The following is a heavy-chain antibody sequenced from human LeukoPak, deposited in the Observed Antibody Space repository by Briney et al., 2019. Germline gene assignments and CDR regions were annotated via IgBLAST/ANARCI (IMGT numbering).Heavy chain of an antibody. CDR2: ISSSSSYI. J-gene: IGHJ4*02. CDR3: ARSGWLQLLDY. D-gene: IGHD5-24*01. V-gene: IGHV3-21*01. Sequence: GGSLRLSCAASGFTFSSYAMSWVRQAPGKGLEWVSSISSSSSYIHYADSVKGRFTISRDNAKNSLYLQMNSLRAEDTAVCYCARSGWLQLLDYWGQGTLVTVSS. CDR1: GFTFSSYA.